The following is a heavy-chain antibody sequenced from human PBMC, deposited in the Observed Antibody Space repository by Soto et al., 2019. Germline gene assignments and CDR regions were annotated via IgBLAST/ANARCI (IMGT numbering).Heavy chain of an antibody. V-gene: IGHV1-18*01. CDR1: GYTFTSYG. CDR3: ARQYYDFWSGYYTYFDY. D-gene: IGHD3-3*01. CDR2: ISAYNGNT. J-gene: IGHJ4*02. Sequence: ASVKVSCKASGYTFTSYGISWVRQAPGQGLEWMGWISAYNGNTNYAQKLQGRVTMTTDTSTSTAYMELSSLRSEDTAVYYCARQYYDFWSGYYTYFDYWGQGTLVTVSS.